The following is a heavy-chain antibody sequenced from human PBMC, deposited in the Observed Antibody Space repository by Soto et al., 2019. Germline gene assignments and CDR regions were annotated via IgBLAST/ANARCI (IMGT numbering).Heavy chain of an antibody. CDR2: LSRDGSVQ. CDR3: VRSRSGAVADSFDY. V-gene: IGHV3-30*04. D-gene: IGHD3-10*01. CDR1: RFTVSRYA. Sequence: GWSLRLCCAASRFTVSRYALHWVRLAPGKAMEWVAALSRDGSVQYWLDSVRGRFTISRDNSNNTLYLHMNSLRPEDTGVYYCVRSRSGAVADSFDYWGQGTQVTVSS. J-gene: IGHJ4*02.